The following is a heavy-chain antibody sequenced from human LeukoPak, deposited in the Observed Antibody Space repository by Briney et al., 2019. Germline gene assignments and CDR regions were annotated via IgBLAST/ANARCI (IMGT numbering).Heavy chain of an antibody. D-gene: IGHD2-2*01. Sequence: ASVKVSCKASGYTFTSYYMHWVRQAPGQGLEWMGIINPSGGSTSYAQKFQGRVTMTRDTSISTAYMELSRLRSDDTAVYYCARAYIVVVPAALGYWGQGTLVTVSS. V-gene: IGHV1-46*01. CDR3: ARAYIVVVPAALGY. CDR1: GYTFTSYY. J-gene: IGHJ4*02. CDR2: INPSGGST.